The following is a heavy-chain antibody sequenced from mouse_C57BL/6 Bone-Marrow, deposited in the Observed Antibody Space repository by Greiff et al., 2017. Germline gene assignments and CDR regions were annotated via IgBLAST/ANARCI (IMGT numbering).Heavy chain of an antibody. CDR3: ARRAYYGSSHGY. Sequence: VQLQQSGAELARPGASVKLSCKASGYTFTSYGISWVKQRTGQGLEWIGEIYPRSGNTYYNEKFKGKATLTADKSSSTAYMELRSLTSEDSAVYFCARRAYYGSSHGYWGQGTTLTVSS. CDR1: GYTFTSYG. CDR2: IYPRSGNT. D-gene: IGHD1-1*01. J-gene: IGHJ2*01. V-gene: IGHV1-81*01.